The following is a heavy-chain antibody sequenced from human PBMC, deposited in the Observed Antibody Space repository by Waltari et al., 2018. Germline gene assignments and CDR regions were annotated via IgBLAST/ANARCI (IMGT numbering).Heavy chain of an antibody. D-gene: IGHD3-3*01. Sequence: QVQLQQWGAGLLKPSETLSLTCAVYGGSFSGYYWSWIRQPPGKGLEWIGEINHSGSTNYNPSLKSRVTISVDTSKNQFSLKLSSVTAADTAVYYCARSRRITIFGVVPSPIYWGQGTLVTVSS. CDR1: GGSFSGYY. J-gene: IGHJ4*02. V-gene: IGHV4-34*01. CDR3: ARSRRITIFGVVPSPIY. CDR2: INHSGST.